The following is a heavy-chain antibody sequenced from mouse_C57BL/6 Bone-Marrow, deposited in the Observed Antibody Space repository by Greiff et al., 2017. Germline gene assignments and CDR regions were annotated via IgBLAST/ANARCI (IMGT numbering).Heavy chain of an antibody. J-gene: IGHJ2*01. Sequence: QVQLQQPGAELVKPGASVKLSCKASGYTFTSYWMHWVKQRPGRGLEWIGRFDPNSGGTKYNEKFKGKATLTVDKPSSTAYMQLSSLTSEDSAVYYCARGQLRFYFDYWGQGTTLTVSS. CDR3: ARGQLRFYFDY. V-gene: IGHV1-72*01. CDR1: GYTFTSYW. CDR2: FDPNSGGT. D-gene: IGHD3-2*02.